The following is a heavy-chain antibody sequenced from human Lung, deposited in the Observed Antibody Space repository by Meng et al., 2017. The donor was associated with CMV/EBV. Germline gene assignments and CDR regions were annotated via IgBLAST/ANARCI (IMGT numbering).Heavy chain of an antibody. CDR3: VRGHSSGWYKFDS. Sequence: LTXAASGFTFSTYWMHWVRQVPGKGLVWVTRINSDGSGTTYADSVKGRFTISRDNAKNTLYLHMSSLRAEDTAMYYCVRGHSSGWYKFDSWGQGTVVTGSS. J-gene: IGHJ4*02. CDR2: INSDGSGT. V-gene: IGHV3-74*01. CDR1: GFTFSTYW. D-gene: IGHD6-19*01.